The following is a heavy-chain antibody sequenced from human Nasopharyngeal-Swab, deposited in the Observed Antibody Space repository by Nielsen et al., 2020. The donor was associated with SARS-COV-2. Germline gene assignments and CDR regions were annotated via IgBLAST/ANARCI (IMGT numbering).Heavy chain of an antibody. D-gene: IGHD1-26*01. CDR3: STGSGSYFGYLDN. CDR1: GFPFNKYN. V-gene: IGHV3-69-1*01. J-gene: IGHJ4*02. CDR2: ISRTSGV. Sequence: GGSLRLSCVASGFPFNKYNMQWVRQAPGKGLEWVSSISRTSGVLYADSVKGRFTISRDDAKNTLYLQMSNMRADDTAVYYCSTGSGSYFGYLDNWGQGTLVTVSS.